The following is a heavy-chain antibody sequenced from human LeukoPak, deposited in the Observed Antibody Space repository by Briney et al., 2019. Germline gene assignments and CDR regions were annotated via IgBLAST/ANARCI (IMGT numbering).Heavy chain of an antibody. D-gene: IGHD2-21*01. J-gene: IGHJ4*02. Sequence: GGSLRLSCAASGFTFTSYSMSWVRQAPGKGLEWVSGTSDRGDYTYYADSVKGRFTISRDNSKNTLYLQMSSLRAEDTAVYYCARDPSTIPSYWGQGTLVTVSS. CDR1: GFTFTSYS. CDR2: TSDRGDYT. CDR3: ARDPSTIPSY. V-gene: IGHV3-23*01.